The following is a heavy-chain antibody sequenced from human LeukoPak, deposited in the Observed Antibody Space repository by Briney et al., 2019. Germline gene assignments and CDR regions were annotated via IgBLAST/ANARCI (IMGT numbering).Heavy chain of an antibody. CDR3: AGEQQLVPPDY. J-gene: IGHJ4*02. V-gene: IGHV3-11*01. CDR1: GFTFSDYY. Sequence: GGSLRLSCVASGFTFSDYYMSWIRQAPGKGLEWVSYISSSGSTIYYADSVKGRFTISRDNAKNSLYLQMNSLRAEDAAVYYCAGEQQLVPPDYWGQGTLVTVSS. CDR2: ISSSGSTI. D-gene: IGHD6-13*01.